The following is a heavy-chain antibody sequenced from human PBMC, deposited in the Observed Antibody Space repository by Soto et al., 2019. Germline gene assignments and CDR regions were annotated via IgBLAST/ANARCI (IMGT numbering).Heavy chain of an antibody. CDR1: GGSISSYY. Sequence: QVQLQESGPGLVKPSETLSLTCTVSGGSISSYYWNWIRQTPGKGLEWVGYIYNSGRTHYNPSLRRRVTISGDTSRSKFSLKRTSVTYANTAVYYCSRLSGDFWSGYLVLFDYWGQGTLVSVSS. J-gene: IGHJ4*02. V-gene: IGHV4-59*01. CDR2: IYNSGRT. D-gene: IGHD3-3*01. CDR3: SRLSGDFWSGYLVLFDY.